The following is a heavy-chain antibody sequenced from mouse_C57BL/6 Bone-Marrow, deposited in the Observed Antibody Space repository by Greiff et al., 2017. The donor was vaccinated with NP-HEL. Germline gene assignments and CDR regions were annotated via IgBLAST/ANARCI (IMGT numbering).Heavy chain of an antibody. CDR3: ARHVSNYDWFAY. CDR1: GFTFSDYY. J-gene: IGHJ3*01. D-gene: IGHD2-5*01. V-gene: IGHV5-12*01. Sequence: EVQLVESGGGLVQPGGSLKLSCAASGFTFSDYYMYWVRQTPEKRLEWVAYISNGGGSTYYPDTVKGRFTISRDNAKNTLYLQMSRLKSEDTAMYYCARHVSNYDWFAYWGQGTLVTVSA. CDR2: ISNGGGST.